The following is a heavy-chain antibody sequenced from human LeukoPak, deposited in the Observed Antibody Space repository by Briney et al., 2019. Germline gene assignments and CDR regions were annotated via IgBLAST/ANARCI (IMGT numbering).Heavy chain of an antibody. CDR1: GGSISSYY. CDR2: IYYSGST. J-gene: IGHJ4*02. CDR3: ARTGGIAFDY. D-gene: IGHD6-13*01. V-gene: IGHV4-59*01. Sequence: SETLSLTCTVSGGSISSYYWSWIRQPPGKGLEWIGYIYYSGSTNYNPSLKSRVTISVDTSKNQFSLKLSSVTAADTAVYYCARTGGIAFDYWGQGTLVTVSA.